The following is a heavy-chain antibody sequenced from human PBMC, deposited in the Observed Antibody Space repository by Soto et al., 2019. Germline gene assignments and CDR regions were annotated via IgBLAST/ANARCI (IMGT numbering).Heavy chain of an antibody. V-gene: IGHV3-7*01. Sequence: EVQLVESGGGLVQPGGSLRLSCAASGFTFSSYWMSWVRQAPGKGLEWVANIKQDGSEKYYVDSVKGRFTISRDNAKNSLYLQMNSLRAEDTAVYYCASTAYDFWSGYPFDYWGRGTLVTVSS. CDR1: GFTFSSYW. CDR2: IKQDGSEK. CDR3: ASTAYDFWSGYPFDY. J-gene: IGHJ4*02. D-gene: IGHD3-3*01.